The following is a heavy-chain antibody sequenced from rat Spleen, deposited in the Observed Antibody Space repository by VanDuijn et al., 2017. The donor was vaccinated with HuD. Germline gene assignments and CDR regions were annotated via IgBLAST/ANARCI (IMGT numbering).Heavy chain of an antibody. V-gene: IGHV5-25*01. J-gene: IGHJ2*01. D-gene: IGHD4-3*01. CDR2: ISTGGGNT. CDR3: ARQSGSGLDY. CDR1: GFTFSNYY. Sequence: EVQLVESGGGLVQPGRSMKLSCAASGFTFSNYYMAWVRRAPTKGLEWVASISTGGGNTYYRDSVKGRFTISRDNAKSTLYLQMDSLRSEDTATYYCARQSGSGLDYWSQGVMVTVSS.